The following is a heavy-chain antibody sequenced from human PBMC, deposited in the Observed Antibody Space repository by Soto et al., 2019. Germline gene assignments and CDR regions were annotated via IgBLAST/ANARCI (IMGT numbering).Heavy chain of an antibody. J-gene: IGHJ4*02. Sequence: EVQVLESGGGLVQPGGSLRLSCEASGFTFSRYGMNWVRQAPGKGLEWVSGVRSDGETTYNADSVKGRFTVSRDNFKNTVDLQMNSLRAEYSAVYYCAKGKGVAGTPDGVNCWGKGTLVTVSS. CDR3: AKGKGVAGTPDGVNC. CDR1: GFTFSRYG. D-gene: IGHD6-19*01. CDR2: VRSDGETT. V-gene: IGHV3-23*01.